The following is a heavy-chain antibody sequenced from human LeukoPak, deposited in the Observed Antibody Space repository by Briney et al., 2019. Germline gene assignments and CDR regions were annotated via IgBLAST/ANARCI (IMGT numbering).Heavy chain of an antibody. Sequence: SPTLSLTFAISGDSVSINSAAWNWIRQSPARGLEWLGSTYYRTKWYNDHAVSVKGRLTVNPDTSKDQFSLQLNSGAPEYTAVYYCARSDSGWSHFWGEGTLVSVSS. D-gene: IGHD6-19*01. CDR3: ARSDSGWSHF. CDR2: TYYRTKWYN. J-gene: IGHJ4*02. V-gene: IGHV6-1*01. CDR1: GDSVSINSAA.